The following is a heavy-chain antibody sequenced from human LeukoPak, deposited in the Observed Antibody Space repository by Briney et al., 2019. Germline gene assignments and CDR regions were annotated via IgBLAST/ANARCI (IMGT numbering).Heavy chain of an antibody. CDR2: ISGEGGST. CDR1: GFTFDEYA. V-gene: IGHV3-43*02. J-gene: IGHJ1*01. CDR3: VKDSPIERFQH. Sequence: GGSLRLSCAASGFTFDEYAMHWVRQAPGKGLEWVSLISGEGGSTYYADSVKGRFTISRDNSKNSLYLQMNRLRTEDTALYYCVKDSPIERFQHWGQGTLVTVS. D-gene: IGHD2/OR15-2a*01.